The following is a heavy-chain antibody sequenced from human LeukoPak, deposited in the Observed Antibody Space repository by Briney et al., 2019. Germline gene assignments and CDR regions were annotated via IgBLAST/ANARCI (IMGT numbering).Heavy chain of an antibody. J-gene: IGHJ4*02. CDR2: ISSSSSYI. CDR1: GFTFSSYS. D-gene: IGHD3-22*01. V-gene: IGHV3-21*01. Sequence: GGSLRLSCAASGFTFSSYSMNWVRQAPGKGLEWVSSISSSSSYIYYADSVKGRFTISRDNAKNSLYLQMNSLRAEDTAVYYCARDTDRYYYDSSGYPWGQGTLVTVSS. CDR3: ARDTDRYYYDSSGYP.